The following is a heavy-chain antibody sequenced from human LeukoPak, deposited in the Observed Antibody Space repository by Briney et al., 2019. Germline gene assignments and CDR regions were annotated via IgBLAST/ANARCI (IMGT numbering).Heavy chain of an antibody. D-gene: IGHD6-13*01. CDR1: GGSLSSYY. CDR2: ISYSGST. J-gene: IGHJ4*02. Sequence: SETLSLTCTVSGGSLSSYYWSWIRQPPGKGLEWIGYISYSGSTNYNPSLKSRLTISVDTSKKQFSLKLSSVTAADTAVYHCARGPYSSSWSFDYWGQGTLVTVSS. CDR3: ARGPYSSSWSFDY. V-gene: IGHV4-59*01.